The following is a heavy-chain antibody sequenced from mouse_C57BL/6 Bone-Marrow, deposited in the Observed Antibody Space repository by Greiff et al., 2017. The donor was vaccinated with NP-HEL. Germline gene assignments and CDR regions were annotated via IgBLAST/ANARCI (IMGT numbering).Heavy chain of an antibody. Sequence: EVMLVESGGGLVKPGGSLKLSCAASGFTFSSYTMSWVRQTPEKRLEWVATISGGGGNTYYPDSVKGRFTISRDNAKNTLYLQMSSLRSEDTALYYCARHPATMVTTLYYYAMDYWGQGTSVTVSS. J-gene: IGHJ4*01. CDR1: GFTFSSYT. D-gene: IGHD2-1*01. V-gene: IGHV5-9*01. CDR2: ISGGGGNT. CDR3: ARHPATMVTTLYYYAMDY.